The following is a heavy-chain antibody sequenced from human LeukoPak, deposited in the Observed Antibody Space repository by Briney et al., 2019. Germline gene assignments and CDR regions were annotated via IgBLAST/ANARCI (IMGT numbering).Heavy chain of an antibody. CDR3: ARHGASGGLVPDYYYGMDV. CDR1: GYGFTSYW. D-gene: IGHD3/OR15-3a*01. Sequence: GESLKISCKGSGYGFTSYWIGWVRQMPGKGLEWMGIIYPGDSDTRYSPSFQGQVTISADKSISTAYLQWSSLKASDTAMYYCARHGASGGLVPDYYYGMDVWGQGTTVTVSS. CDR2: IYPGDSDT. V-gene: IGHV5-51*01. J-gene: IGHJ6*02.